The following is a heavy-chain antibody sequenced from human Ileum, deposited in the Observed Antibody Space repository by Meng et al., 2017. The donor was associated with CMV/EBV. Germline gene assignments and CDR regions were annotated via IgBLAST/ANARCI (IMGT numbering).Heavy chain of an antibody. CDR1: GAPVKSDSSY. D-gene: IGHD2-21*01. Sequence: SETLSLTCSVSGAPVKSDSSYWGWIRQPPGKGLEWIGTLRYTGNTYYNPSPQSRVTMSVDTSKNQFSLKTRSVTAADKATYYCARTCNGGDCYPAGTDVWGQGTMVTVSS. V-gene: IGHV4-39*07. J-gene: IGHJ6*02. CDR3: ARTCNGGDCYPAGTDV. CDR2: LRYTGNT.